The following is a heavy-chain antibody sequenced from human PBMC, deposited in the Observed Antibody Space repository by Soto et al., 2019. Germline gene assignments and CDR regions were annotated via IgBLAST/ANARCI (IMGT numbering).Heavy chain of an antibody. CDR1: GFTFDNYS. CDR2: MTSDGRTT. V-gene: IGHV3-74*01. CDR3: ARAEVDY. Sequence: HPGGSLRLSSAASGFTFDNYSMHWFRQAQGKGPDWVSRMTSDGRTTDYADSVKGRFTVSRDNAKNTLYLQMNSLRAEDTAVYYCARAEVDYWGPGTLVTVSS. J-gene: IGHJ4*02.